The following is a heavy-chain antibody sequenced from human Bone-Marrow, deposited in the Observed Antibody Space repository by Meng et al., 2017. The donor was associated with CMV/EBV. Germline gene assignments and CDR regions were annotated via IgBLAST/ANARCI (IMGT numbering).Heavy chain of an antibody. D-gene: IGHD2-2*01. Sequence: GESLKISCAASGFTFSNAWMSRVRQAPGKGLEWVGRIKSKTDGGTTDYAAPVKGRFTILRDDSKNTLYLQMNSLKTEDTAVYYCTTKGGRYCSSTSCYEVFDYWGQGTLVTGSS. V-gene: IGHV3-15*01. CDR2: IKSKTDGGTT. J-gene: IGHJ4*02. CDR1: GFTFSNAW. CDR3: TTKGGRYCSSTSCYEVFDY.